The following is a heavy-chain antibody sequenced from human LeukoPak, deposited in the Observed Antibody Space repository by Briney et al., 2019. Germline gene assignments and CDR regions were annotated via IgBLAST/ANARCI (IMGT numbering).Heavy chain of an antibody. Sequence: SETLSLTCTVSGGSISSYYWSWIRQPTGKGLEWIGYIYYSGSTNHNPSLKSRVTISVDMSKNQLSLKLSSVTAADTAVYYCARGAITTLDYWGQGTLVTVSS. CDR3: ARGAITTLDY. J-gene: IGHJ4*02. CDR2: IYYSGST. CDR1: GGSISSYY. D-gene: IGHD4-11*01. V-gene: IGHV4-59*01.